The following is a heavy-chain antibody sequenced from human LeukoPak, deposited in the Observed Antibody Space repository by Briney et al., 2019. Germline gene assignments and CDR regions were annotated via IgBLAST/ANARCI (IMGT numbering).Heavy chain of an antibody. CDR1: GFTFSNYV. CDR3: AKKAVAGD. D-gene: IGHD6-19*01. V-gene: IGHV3-23*01. J-gene: IGHJ4*02. CDR2: ISATGGST. Sequence: PGESLRLSCAASGFTFSNYVMSWVRQAPGKGLEWVSGISATGGSTYYADSVKGRFTISRDNSKNTVYLQMNSLRAEDTAVYYCAKKAVAGDWGQGTLVTVSS.